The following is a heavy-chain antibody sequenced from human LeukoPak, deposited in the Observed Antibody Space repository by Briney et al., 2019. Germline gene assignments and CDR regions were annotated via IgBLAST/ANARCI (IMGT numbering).Heavy chain of an antibody. CDR2: ISGSSSST. CDR1: GFTFASHA. Sequence: GGSLRLSCTASGFTFASHAMSWVPQAPGEGLEWVSFISGSSSSTSYADSVQGRFTTSRDNSKNILYLQMNSLRAEDTAVYYCAKDLSSSWPNAFHIWGQGTMVTVSS. CDR3: AKDLSSSWPNAFHI. V-gene: IGHV3-23*01. J-gene: IGHJ3*02. D-gene: IGHD6-13*01.